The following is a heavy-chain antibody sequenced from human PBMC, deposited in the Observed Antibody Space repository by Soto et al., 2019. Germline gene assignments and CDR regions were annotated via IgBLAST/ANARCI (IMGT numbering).Heavy chain of an antibody. Sequence: ELQVLESGGGLVQPGGSLRLTCAASGFTLSEYGTSWVRQAPGKGLEWVSFVSGSGDSPYYTDSVKGRFTISRDSSKNTVCLKMNSLRAEDKDVYYCATSNYGERDWGQGTLVTVSS. CDR2: VSGSGDSP. CDR1: GFTLSEYG. CDR3: ATSNYGERD. J-gene: IGHJ4*02. D-gene: IGHD3-10*01. V-gene: IGHV3-23*01.